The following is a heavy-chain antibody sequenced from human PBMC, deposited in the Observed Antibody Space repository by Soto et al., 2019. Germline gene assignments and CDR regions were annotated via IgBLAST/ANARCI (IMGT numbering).Heavy chain of an antibody. Sequence: SETLSLTCTVSGGSISSSSYYWGWIRQPPGKGLEWIGSIYYSGSTYYNPSLKSRVTISVDTSKNQFSLKLSSVTAADTAVYYCARRGWVGIAVAGQDKIDYWGQGTLVTVSS. CDR3: ARRGWVGIAVAGQDKIDY. V-gene: IGHV4-39*01. CDR1: GGSISSSSYY. CDR2: IYYSGST. D-gene: IGHD6-19*01. J-gene: IGHJ4*02.